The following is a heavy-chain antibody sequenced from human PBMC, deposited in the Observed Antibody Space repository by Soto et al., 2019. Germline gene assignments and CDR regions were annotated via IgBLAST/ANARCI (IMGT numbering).Heavy chain of an antibody. D-gene: IGHD2-2*01. Sequence: QMQLMQSGPEVKKPGTSVKVSCKASGFTFTSSAVQWVRQARGQRLEWIGWIVVGSGNTNYAQKFQERVTITRDMSTSTAYMELSSLRSEDTAVYYCAADPIVVVPAAKPYYYGMDVWGQGTTVTVSS. V-gene: IGHV1-58*01. CDR1: GFTFTSSA. CDR3: AADPIVVVPAAKPYYYGMDV. J-gene: IGHJ6*02. CDR2: IVVGSGNT.